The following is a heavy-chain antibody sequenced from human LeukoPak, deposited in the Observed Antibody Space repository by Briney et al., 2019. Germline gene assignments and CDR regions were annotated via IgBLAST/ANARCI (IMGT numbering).Heavy chain of an antibody. Sequence: GGSLRLSCEASGFTFSTYEMNWVRQAPGKGLGWVSYISGSGNTIYYADSVKGRFTISRDNAKNSLYLQMNSLRAEDMAVYYCARDMKGSWNHQTGYFDLWGRGTLVTVSS. CDR2: ISGSGNTI. D-gene: IGHD1-1*01. V-gene: IGHV3-48*03. J-gene: IGHJ2*01. CDR1: GFTFSTYE. CDR3: ARDMKGSWNHQTGYFDL.